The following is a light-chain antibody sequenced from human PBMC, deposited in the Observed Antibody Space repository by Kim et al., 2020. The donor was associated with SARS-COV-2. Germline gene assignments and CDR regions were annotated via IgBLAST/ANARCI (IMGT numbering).Light chain of an antibody. Sequence: DIQMTQSPSSVSASVGDRVTITCRASQYSSTYLAWYQQKSGKAPKLLIYGASSLQSGVPSRFSGSGSGTTFTLTISSLQPEDFATYFCQQAHTFPHTFGQGTKLEI. CDR2: GAS. CDR3: QQAHTFPHT. J-gene: IGKJ2*01. CDR1: QYSSTY. V-gene: IGKV1-12*01.